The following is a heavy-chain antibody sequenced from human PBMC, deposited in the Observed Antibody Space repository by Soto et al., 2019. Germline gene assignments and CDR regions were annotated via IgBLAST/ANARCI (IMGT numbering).Heavy chain of an antibody. D-gene: IGHD6-13*01. CDR2: IYYSGST. J-gene: IGHJ5*02. Sequence: SETLSLTCTISNGSIGSYYWTWIRQPPGKGLEWIGHIYYSGSTNYNPSLKSRLTLSLDTSKNQFSLKLTSVTAADTTVYYCERVGRLITAAGLLDAWGQGTLVTVSS. V-gene: IGHV4-59*01. CDR1: NGSIGSYY. CDR3: ERVGRLITAAGLLDA.